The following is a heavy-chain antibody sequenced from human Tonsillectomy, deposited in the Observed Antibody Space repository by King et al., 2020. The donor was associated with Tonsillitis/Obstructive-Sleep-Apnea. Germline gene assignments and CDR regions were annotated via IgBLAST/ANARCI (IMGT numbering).Heavy chain of an antibody. Sequence: VQLQESGPGLVKPSETLSLTCTVSGGSISSYYWSWLRQPPGKGLEWIGYIYYSGSTNYNPSLKSRVTISVDTSKNQFSLKLSSVTAADTAVYYCARDKGSGYYYSIDYWGQGTLVTVSS. CDR1: GGSISSYY. J-gene: IGHJ4*02. CDR3: ARDKGSGYYYSIDY. D-gene: IGHD3-22*01. CDR2: IYYSGST. V-gene: IGHV4-59*01.